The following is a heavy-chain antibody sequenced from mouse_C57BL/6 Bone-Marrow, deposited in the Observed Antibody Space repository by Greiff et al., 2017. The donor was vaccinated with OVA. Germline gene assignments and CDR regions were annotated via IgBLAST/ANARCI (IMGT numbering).Heavy chain of an antibody. Sequence: EVKLVESGGGLVQPGESLKLSCESNEYEFPSHDMSWVRKTPEKRLELVAAINSDGGSTYYPDTMERRFIISRDNTKKTLYLQMSSRRSEDTALYYCARHGYYGSSYEWYFDVWGTGTTVTVSS. D-gene: IGHD1-1*01. J-gene: IGHJ1*03. V-gene: IGHV5-2*01. CDR1: EYEFPSHD. CDR2: INSDGGST. CDR3: ARHGYYGSSYEWYFDV.